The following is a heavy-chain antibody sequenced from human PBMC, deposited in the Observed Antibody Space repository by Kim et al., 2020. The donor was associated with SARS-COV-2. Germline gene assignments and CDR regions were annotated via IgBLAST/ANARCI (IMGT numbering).Heavy chain of an antibody. D-gene: IGHD6-13*01. CDR3: ARGSWPIDY. J-gene: IGHJ4*02. Sequence: ASVKVSCKTSGFTFTIYYIHWVRQAPGQGLEWMGVINPTGGSTSYAQKFQGRVIMTRDTSTTTVFMEMSSLRSDDTAMYFCARGSWPIDYWGQGTLVTVSP. CDR2: INPTGGST. V-gene: IGHV1-46*01. CDR1: GFTFTIYY.